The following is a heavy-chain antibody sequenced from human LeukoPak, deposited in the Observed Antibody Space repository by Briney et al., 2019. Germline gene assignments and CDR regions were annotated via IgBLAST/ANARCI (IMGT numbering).Heavy chain of an antibody. CDR2: INPSGGST. D-gene: IGHD3-3*01. CDR3: ATGLTLFGEVASLES. CDR1: GYTFTSYY. J-gene: IGHJ4*02. V-gene: IGHV1-46*01. Sequence: VASVKVSCKASGYTFTSYYMHWVRQAPGQGLEWMGIINPSGGSTSYAQKFQGRVTMTRDTSTSTVYMELSSLRSDDTAVYYCATGLTLFGEVASLESWGQGTLVTVSS.